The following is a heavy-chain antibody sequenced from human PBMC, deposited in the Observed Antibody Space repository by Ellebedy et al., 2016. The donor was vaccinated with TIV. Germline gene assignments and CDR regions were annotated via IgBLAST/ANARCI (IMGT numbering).Heavy chain of an antibody. J-gene: IGHJ4*02. V-gene: IGHV2-5*02. Sequence: SGPTLVKPTQALTLTCTFSGFSLSTSGEGVGWFRQPPGKALEWLLLIYWDDDKRYSASLRSRLTVTKDTSRNQVVLTMTNMDPVDTGTYYCARTEDGYKAFDYWGQGTLVTVSS. CDR2: IYWDDDK. CDR3: ARTEDGYKAFDY. CDR1: GFSLSTSGEG. D-gene: IGHD5-24*01.